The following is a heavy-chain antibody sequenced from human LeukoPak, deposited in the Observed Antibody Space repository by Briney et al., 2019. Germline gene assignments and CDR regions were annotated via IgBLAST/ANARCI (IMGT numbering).Heavy chain of an antibody. J-gene: IGHJ4*02. CDR3: AREGGGYYDSSGYYYSY. CDR2: ISIKGGIT. D-gene: IGHD3-22*01. Sequence: GGPLRLSRAASGLTFRSYALHWVRQAPAKGLEYVSAISIKGGITYYANSVKGRFTISRDNSKNTLYLQMGSLRAEDTAVYYCAREGGGYYDSSGYYYSYWGQGTLVTVSS. CDR1: GLTFRSYA. V-gene: IGHV3-64*01.